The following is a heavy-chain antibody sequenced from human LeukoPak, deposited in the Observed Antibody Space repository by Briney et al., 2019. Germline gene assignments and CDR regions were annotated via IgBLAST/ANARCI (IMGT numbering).Heavy chain of an antibody. V-gene: IGHV3-30*03. CDR1: GFTFSSYG. J-gene: IGHJ4*02. Sequence: GGSLRLSCAASGFTFSSYGMHWVRQAPGKGLEWVAVISYDGSNKYYADSVKGRFTISRDNSKNTLYLQMNSLRAEDTAVYYCARDSGSHWGQGTLVTVSS. CDR3: ARDSGSH. CDR2: ISYDGSNK. D-gene: IGHD1-26*01.